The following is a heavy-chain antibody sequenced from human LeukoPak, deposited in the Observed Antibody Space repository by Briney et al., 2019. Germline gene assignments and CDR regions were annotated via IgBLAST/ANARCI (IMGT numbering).Heavy chain of an antibody. D-gene: IGHD5-18*01. CDR3: AKVDTATYYYYYGMDV. CDR1: GFTFSDYI. CDR2: ISASGGST. Sequence: GGSLRLSCAVSGFTFSDYIMNWVRQAPGKGLEWVSTISASGGSTYYADSVKGRFTISRDNSKSTLYLQMNSLRAEDTAVYYCAKVDTATYYYYYGMDVWGQGTTVTVSS. J-gene: IGHJ6*02. V-gene: IGHV3-23*01.